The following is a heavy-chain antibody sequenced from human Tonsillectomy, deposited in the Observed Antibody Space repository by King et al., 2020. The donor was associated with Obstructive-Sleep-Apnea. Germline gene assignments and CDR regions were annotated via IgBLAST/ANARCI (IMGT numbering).Heavy chain of an antibody. D-gene: IGHD6-13*01. CDR2: FDPEDWET. Sequence: LQLVQSGTEVKKPGASVKVSCKVSGYTLTELSMHWVRQAPGKGLEWMGGFDPEDWETIYAQKFQGRVTMTEDTSTDTADLELSSLRSEDTAVYYCATDQTYSSHRALHYWGQGTLVTVSS. V-gene: IGHV1-24*01. CDR3: ATDQTYSSHRALHY. CDR1: GYTLTELS. J-gene: IGHJ4*02.